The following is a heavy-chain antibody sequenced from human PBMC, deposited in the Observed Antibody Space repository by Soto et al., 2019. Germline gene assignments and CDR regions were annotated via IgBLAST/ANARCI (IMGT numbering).Heavy chain of an antibody. J-gene: IGHJ6*02. CDR3: ARGPGTAMVTYYYYGMDV. CDR2: IIPIFGTA. D-gene: IGHD5-18*01. CDR1: GGTFSSYA. V-gene: IGHV1-69*13. Sequence: ASVKVSCKASGGTFSSYAISWVRQAPGQGLEWMGGIIPIFGTANYAQKFQGRVTITADESTSTAYMELSSLRSEDTAVYYCARGPGTAMVTYYYYGMDVWGQGTTVTVSS.